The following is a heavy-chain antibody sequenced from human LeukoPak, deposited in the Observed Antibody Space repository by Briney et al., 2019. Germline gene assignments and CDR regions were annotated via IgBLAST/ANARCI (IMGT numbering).Heavy chain of an antibody. D-gene: IGHD1-7*01. CDR2: IYYSGST. V-gene: IGHV4-30-4*02. J-gene: IGHJ3*02. CDR3: ARGELRLFDI. Sequence: SETLSLTCTVSGGSISSGDYSWSWIRQPPGKGLEWIGYIYYSGSTYYNPSLKSRVTISVDTSKNQFSLKLSSVTAADTAVYYCARGELRLFDIWGQGTMVTVSS. CDR1: GGSISSGDYS.